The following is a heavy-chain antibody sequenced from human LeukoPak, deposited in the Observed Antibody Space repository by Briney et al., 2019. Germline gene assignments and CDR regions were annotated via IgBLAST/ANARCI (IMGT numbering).Heavy chain of an antibody. D-gene: IGHD3-3*01. CDR1: GGSISSYY. V-gene: IGHV4-59*08. J-gene: IGHJ4*02. CDR3: ARGISDFWSGYYTGIDY. CDR2: IYYSGST. Sequence: PSETLSLTCTVSGGSISSYYWSWIRQPPGKGLEWIGYIYYSGSTYYNPSLKSRVTISVDTSKNQFSLKLSSVTAADTAVYYCARGISDFWSGYYTGIDYWGQGTLVTVSS.